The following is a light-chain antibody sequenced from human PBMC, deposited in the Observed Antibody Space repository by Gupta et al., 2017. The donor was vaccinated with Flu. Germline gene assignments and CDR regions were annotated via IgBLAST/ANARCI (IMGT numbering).Light chain of an antibody. CDR1: YSNIGAGFD. J-gene: IGLJ2*01. CDR3: QTYDTNRRI. V-gene: IGLV1-40*01. Sequence: QIITISCTGSYSNIGAGFDVHWYQQRPGTNPILLIYDSYNRPSGVPDRFTASKSGTSASLVITGLQAEDDADYYCQTYDTNRRIFGGGTRLTVL. CDR2: DSY.